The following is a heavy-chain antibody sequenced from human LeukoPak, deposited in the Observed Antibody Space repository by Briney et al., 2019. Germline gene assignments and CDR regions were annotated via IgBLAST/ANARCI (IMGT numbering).Heavy chain of an antibody. CDR3: AKGPAMVRGTFDP. V-gene: IGHV3-23*01. J-gene: IGHJ5*02. CDR2: ISGSGGNT. Sequence: GGSLRLSCATSGFTFSSYAMSWVRQAPGKGLEWVSSISGSGGNTYYADSVKGRFTISRDYSKNTLYLQMDSLRTEETAVYYCAKGPAMVRGTFDPWGQGTLVTVSS. CDR1: GFTFSSYA. D-gene: IGHD3-10*01.